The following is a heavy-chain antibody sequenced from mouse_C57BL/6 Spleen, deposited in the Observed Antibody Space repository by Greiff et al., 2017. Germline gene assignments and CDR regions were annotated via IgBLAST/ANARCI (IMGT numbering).Heavy chain of an antibody. V-gene: IGHV1-76*01. D-gene: IGHD1-1*01. CDR2: IYPGSGNT. CDR3: ARRGYGSSYEGFAY. J-gene: IGHJ3*01. Sequence: QVQLQQSGAELVRPGASVKLSCKASGYTFTDYYINWVKQRPGQGLEWIARIYPGSGNTYYNEKFKGKATLTAEKSSSTAYMQLSSLTSEDSAVYFGARRGYGSSYEGFAYWGQGTLVTVSA. CDR1: GYTFTDYY.